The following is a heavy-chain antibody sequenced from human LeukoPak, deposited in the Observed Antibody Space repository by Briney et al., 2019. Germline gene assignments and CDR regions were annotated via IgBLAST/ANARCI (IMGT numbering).Heavy chain of an antibody. CDR3: ARGVVTDDYYMDV. D-gene: IGHD2-21*02. CDR2: LYTNDDT. V-gene: IGHV4-61*02. J-gene: IGHJ6*03. Sequence: PSQTLSLTCSVSGGSITSGRYYWTWIRQPAGKGLEWIGRLYTNDDTNYDPSLESRVSISVDTSKSQFYLQLTSVTAADTAVYFCARGVVTDDYYMDVWGKGITVIVSS. CDR1: GGSITSGRYY.